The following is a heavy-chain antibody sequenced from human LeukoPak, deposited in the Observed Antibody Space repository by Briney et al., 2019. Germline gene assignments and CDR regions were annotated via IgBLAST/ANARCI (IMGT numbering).Heavy chain of an antibody. CDR2: IYYSGST. Sequence: SETLSLTCTVSGGSISSHYWSWIRQPPGKGLEWIGYIYYSGSTNYNPSLKSRVTISVDTSKSQFSLKLSSVTAADTAVYYCARVWSEYYYDSSGYDPWGQGTLVTVSS. D-gene: IGHD3-22*01. CDR3: ARVWSEYYYDSSGYDP. V-gene: IGHV4-59*11. CDR1: GGSISSHY. J-gene: IGHJ5*02.